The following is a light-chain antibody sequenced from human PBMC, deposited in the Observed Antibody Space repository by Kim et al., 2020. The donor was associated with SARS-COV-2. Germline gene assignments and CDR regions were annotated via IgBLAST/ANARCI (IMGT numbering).Light chain of an antibody. CDR1: SLRSYY. CDR2: AKN. J-gene: IGLJ1*01. V-gene: IGLV3-19*01. CDR3: NSRDSSGHHYV. Sequence: LGQTVRITCEGDSLRSYYASWYQQKPGQAPILLIYAKNNRPSGIPGRFSGSSSGDTAFLTIIGAQTEDEADYYCNSRDSSGHHYVFGTGTKVTVL.